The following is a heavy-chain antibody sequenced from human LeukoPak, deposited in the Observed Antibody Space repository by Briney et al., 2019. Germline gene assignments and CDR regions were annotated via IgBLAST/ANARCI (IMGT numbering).Heavy chain of an antibody. J-gene: IGHJ4*02. CDR2: IYSGGST. D-gene: IGHD6-13*01. CDR3: TGDRAYSSQH. V-gene: IGHV3-66*01. CDR1: GFTVSDHF. Sequence: GGSLRLSCAASGFTVSDHFMSWVRQAPGKGLEWVSVIYSGGSTYYAGSVKGRLTISRDNSKNTLYLQMNSLRAEDTAVYYCTGDRAYSSQHWGLGTLVTVSS.